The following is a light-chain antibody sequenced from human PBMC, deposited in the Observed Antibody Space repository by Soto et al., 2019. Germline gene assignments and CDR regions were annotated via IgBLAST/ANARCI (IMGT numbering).Light chain of an antibody. CDR1: QSVSSN. J-gene: IGKJ1*01. CDR3: QQYNNWPQT. Sequence: EIVMTQSPATLSVSPGERATLSCRASQSVSSNLPWYQHKPGQAPRLLIYGASTRATGIPARFSGSGSGTEFTLTISSLQSEDFAVYYCQQYNNWPQTFGQGTKVDIK. CDR2: GAS. V-gene: IGKV3-15*01.